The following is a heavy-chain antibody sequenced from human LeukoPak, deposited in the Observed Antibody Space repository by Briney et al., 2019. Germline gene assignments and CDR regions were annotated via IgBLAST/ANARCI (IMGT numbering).Heavy chain of an antibody. Sequence: GGSLRLSCAASGFTFSSYGMHWVRQAPGKGLEWVAVISYDGSNKYYADSVKGRFTISRDNSKNTLYLQMNSLRAEDTAVYYCAKGPLPPGAFDIWGQGTMVTVSS. J-gene: IGHJ3*02. V-gene: IGHV3-30*18. CDR3: AKGPLPPGAFDI. CDR2: ISYDGSNK. CDR1: GFTFSSYG.